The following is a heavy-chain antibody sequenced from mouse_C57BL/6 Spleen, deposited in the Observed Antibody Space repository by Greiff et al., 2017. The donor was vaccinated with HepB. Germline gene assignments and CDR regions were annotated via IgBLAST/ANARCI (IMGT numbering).Heavy chain of an antibody. CDR2: INPYNGDT. CDR3: ARSFYYDYGDYYAMDY. V-gene: IGHV1-20*01. J-gene: IGHJ4*01. D-gene: IGHD2-4*01. Sequence: VQLQQSGPELVKPGDSVKISCKASGYSFTGYFMNWVMQSHGKSLEWIGRINPYNGDTFYNQKFKGKATVTVDKSSSTAHMELRSLTSEDSAVYYCARSFYYDYGDYYAMDYWGQGTSVTVSS. CDR1: GYSFTGYF.